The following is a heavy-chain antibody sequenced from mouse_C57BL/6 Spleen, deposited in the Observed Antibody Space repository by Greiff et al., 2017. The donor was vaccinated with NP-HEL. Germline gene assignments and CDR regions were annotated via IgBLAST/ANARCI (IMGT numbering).Heavy chain of an antibody. CDR3: ARDDYDVLYARDY. CDR1: GIDFSRYW. J-gene: IGHJ4*01. Sequence: EVKLLESGGGLVQPGGSLKLSCAASGIDFSRYWMSWVRRAPGKGLEWIGEINPDSSTINYAPSLKDKFIISRDNAKNTLYLQMSKVRSEDTALYYCARDDYDVLYARDYWGQGTSVTVSS. V-gene: IGHV4-1*01. CDR2: INPDSSTI. D-gene: IGHD2-4*01.